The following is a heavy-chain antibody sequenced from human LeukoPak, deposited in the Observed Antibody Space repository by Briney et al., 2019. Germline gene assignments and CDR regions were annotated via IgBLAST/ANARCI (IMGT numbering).Heavy chain of an antibody. Sequence: PGGSLRLSCAASGFTFSNAWMSWVRQAPGKGLEWVANINQDESEKYYVDSVKGRFTISRDNPKDSLYLQLNSLRAEDTAVYYCARVRSGYGPDDAFDIWGRGTMVTVSS. J-gene: IGHJ3*02. V-gene: IGHV3-7*01. CDR1: GFTFSNAW. D-gene: IGHD3-3*01. CDR2: INQDESEK. CDR3: ARVRSGYGPDDAFDI.